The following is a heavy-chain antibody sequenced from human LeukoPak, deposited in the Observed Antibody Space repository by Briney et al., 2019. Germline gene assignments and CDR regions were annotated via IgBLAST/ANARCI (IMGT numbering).Heavy chain of an antibody. CDR3: ARDPQDGYNSGMDV. CDR1: GFTFSSYG. V-gene: IGHV3-30*02. Sequence: GTSLRLSCAASGFTFSSYGMHWVRQAPGKGLEWVAFIRYDGSNKYYADSVKGRFTISRDNSKNTLYLQMNSLRAEDTAVYYCARDPQDGYNSGMDVWGQGTTVTVSS. J-gene: IGHJ6*02. CDR2: IRYDGSNK. D-gene: IGHD5-24*01.